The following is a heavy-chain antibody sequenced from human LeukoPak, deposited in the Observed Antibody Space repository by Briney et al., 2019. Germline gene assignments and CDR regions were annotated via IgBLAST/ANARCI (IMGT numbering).Heavy chain of an antibody. CDR2: IKQDGSEK. D-gene: IGHD3-22*01. J-gene: IGHJ4*02. CDR1: GFTFSSYA. V-gene: IGHV3-7*01. CDR3: ARDRVPSYDSSGYYSN. Sequence: GGSLRLSCAASGFTFSSYAMTWVRQAPGKGLEWVANIKQDGSEKFYLDSVKGRFTISRDNAKSSLFLQMNSLRVEDTAVYYCARDRVPSYDSSGYYSNWGQGTLVTVSS.